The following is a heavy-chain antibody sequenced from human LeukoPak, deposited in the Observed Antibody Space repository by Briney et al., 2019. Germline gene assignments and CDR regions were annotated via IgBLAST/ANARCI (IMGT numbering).Heavy chain of an antibody. CDR1: GYTFTGYY. D-gene: IGHD6-19*01. CDR3: ARGQKWLVLVDFDY. V-gene: IGHV1-2*02. J-gene: IGHJ4*02. CDR2: INPNSGGT. Sequence: ASVKVSCKASGYTFTGYYMHWVRQAPGQGLEWMGWINPNSGGTNYAQKFQGRVTMTRDTPISTAYMELSRLRSDDTAVYYCARGQKWLVLVDFDYWGQGTLVTVSS.